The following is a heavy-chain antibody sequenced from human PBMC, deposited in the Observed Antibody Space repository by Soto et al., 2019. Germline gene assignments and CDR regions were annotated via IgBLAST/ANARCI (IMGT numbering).Heavy chain of an antibody. V-gene: IGHV3-15*01. J-gene: IGHJ5*02. Sequence: GGSLRLSCAASGFTFSNARMNWVRQAPGKGLEWVGHIRSETDGGTIVYPAPVKGRFIISRDDSRNTLYLQMNNLKTEDTAVYYCTTAHPRGPDPWGQGTLVTVSS. D-gene: IGHD5-12*01. CDR3: TTAHPRGPDP. CDR1: GFTFSNAR. CDR2: IRSETDGGTI.